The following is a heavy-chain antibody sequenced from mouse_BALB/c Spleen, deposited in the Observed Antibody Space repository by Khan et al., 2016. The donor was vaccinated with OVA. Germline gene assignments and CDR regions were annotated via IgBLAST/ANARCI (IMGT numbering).Heavy chain of an antibody. CDR2: INPYSYDN. CDR1: GYTFTSYV. J-gene: IGHJ3*01. Sequence: VQLKQSGPELVKPGASVKMSCKASGYTFTSYVMHWVKQKPGQGLEWIGYINPYSYDNKYNETFKGKATLTSDKSSRPAYMELSSLTSEDSAVYYGDGACYYYGRSCEGFAYWGQGTLVTVAA. D-gene: IGHD1-1*01. CDR3: DGACYYYGRSCEGFAY. V-gene: IGHV1S136*01.